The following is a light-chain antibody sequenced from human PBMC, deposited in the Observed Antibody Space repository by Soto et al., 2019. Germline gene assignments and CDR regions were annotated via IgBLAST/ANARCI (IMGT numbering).Light chain of an antibody. CDR3: AAWDDTVRSYV. CDR2: RND. CDR1: ISNIGNNY. Sequence: QSVLTQPSSVSGTPGQGVTISCSGGISNIGNNYVYWFQQLPGTAPKVLSNRNDQRPSGVPDRFSGSKSGTSASLAISGLRSEDEADYYCAAWDDTVRSYVFGTGTKLTVL. J-gene: IGLJ1*01. V-gene: IGLV1-47*01.